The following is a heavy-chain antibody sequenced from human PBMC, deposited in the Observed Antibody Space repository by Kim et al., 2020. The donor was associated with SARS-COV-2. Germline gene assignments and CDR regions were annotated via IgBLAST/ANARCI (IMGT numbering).Heavy chain of an antibody. CDR3: ASSDYYDSSGYYYGAFDI. J-gene: IGHJ3*02. CDR1: GFTFSSYS. D-gene: IGHD3-22*01. CDR2: ISSSSSTI. V-gene: IGHV3-48*04. Sequence: GGSLRLSCAASGFTFSSYSMNWVRQAPGKGLEWVSYISSSSSTIYYADSVKGRFTISRDNAKNSLYLQMNSLRAEDTAVYYCASSDYYDSSGYYYGAFDIWGQGTMVTVSS.